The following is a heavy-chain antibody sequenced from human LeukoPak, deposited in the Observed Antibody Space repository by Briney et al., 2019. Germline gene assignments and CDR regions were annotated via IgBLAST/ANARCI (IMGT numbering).Heavy chain of an antibody. V-gene: IGHV4-34*01. CDR3: ARGVHYDILTGYYIYYYYYMDV. Sequence: SETLSLTCAVYGGSFRGYYWSWIRQPPGKGLEWIGEINHSGSTNYNPSLKSRVTISVDTSKNQFSLKLSSVTAADTAVYYCARGVHYDILTGYYIYYYYYMDVWGKGTTVTVSS. D-gene: IGHD3-9*01. CDR2: INHSGST. J-gene: IGHJ6*03. CDR1: GGSFRGYY.